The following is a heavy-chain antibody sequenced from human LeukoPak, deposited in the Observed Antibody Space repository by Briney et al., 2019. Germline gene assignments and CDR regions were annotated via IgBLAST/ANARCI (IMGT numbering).Heavy chain of an antibody. D-gene: IGHD2-21*02. Sequence: PEGSLRLSCAASGFTFSSHWMSWVRQAPGKGLEWVASIKQDGSEIYYVDSVKGRFTISRDNAKNSLYLQMNSLRAEDTAVYYCARGMTSIGYWGQGTLVTVSS. CDR1: GFTFSSHW. J-gene: IGHJ4*02. V-gene: IGHV3-7*04. CDR2: IKQDGSEI. CDR3: ARGMTSIGY.